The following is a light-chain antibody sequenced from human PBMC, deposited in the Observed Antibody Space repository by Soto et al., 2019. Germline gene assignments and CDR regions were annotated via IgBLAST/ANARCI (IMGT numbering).Light chain of an antibody. V-gene: IGKV3D-15*01. CDR2: GAS. CDR1: QTVSSN. Sequence: EIVMTQSPATLSVSPGERATLSCRASQTVSSNLAWYQQKPGQAPRLLIYGASSRATGIPDRFSGSGSGTDFTLTISSLQPEDFATYFCQQVESYPSTFGGGTKVDIK. CDR3: QQVESYPST. J-gene: IGKJ4*01.